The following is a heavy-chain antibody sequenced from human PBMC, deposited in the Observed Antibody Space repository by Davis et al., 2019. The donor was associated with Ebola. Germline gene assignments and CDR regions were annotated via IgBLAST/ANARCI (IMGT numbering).Heavy chain of an antibody. CDR3: ARAAAGTLL. D-gene: IGHD6-13*01. CDR2: ISYDGSNK. CDR1: GFTFSSYG. V-gene: IGHV3-30*03. J-gene: IGHJ4*02. Sequence: PGGSLRLSCAASGFTFSSYGMHWVRQAPGKGLEWVAVISYDGSNKYYADSVKGRFTISRDNAKNSLYLQMNSLRDEDTAVYYCARAAAGTLLWGQGTLVTVSS.